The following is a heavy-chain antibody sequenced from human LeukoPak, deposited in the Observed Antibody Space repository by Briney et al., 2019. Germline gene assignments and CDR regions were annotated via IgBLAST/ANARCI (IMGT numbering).Heavy chain of an antibody. CDR1: GFIFGNYA. Sequence: PGGSLRLSCTGSGFIFGNYALSWFRQAPGKGLEWVGFIRSKAFGGTGEYASAVKGRFIISRDDSKNIAYLQMKSLKIEDTAVYYCARDLYDSSGYYFGHWGRGTLVTVSS. CDR3: ARDLYDSSGYYFGH. V-gene: IGHV3-49*03. CDR2: IRSKAFGGTG. J-gene: IGHJ4*02. D-gene: IGHD3-22*01.